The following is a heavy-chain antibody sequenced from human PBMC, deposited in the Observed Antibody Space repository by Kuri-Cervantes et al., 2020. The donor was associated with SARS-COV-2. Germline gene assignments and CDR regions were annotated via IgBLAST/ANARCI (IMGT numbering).Heavy chain of an antibody. CDR3: ARDRYCASTTCSLSP. J-gene: IGHJ1*01. CDR1: GYTFTNYG. CDR2: ISGYNGNT. D-gene: IGHD2-2*01. Sequence: VKVSCKASGYTFTNYGISWVRQAPGQGLEWMGWISGYNGNTEYTQKLQGRVTMTTDTSTSTAYMELRSLRSDDTAVYFCARDRYCASTTCSLSPWGQGTLVTVSS. V-gene: IGHV1-18*01.